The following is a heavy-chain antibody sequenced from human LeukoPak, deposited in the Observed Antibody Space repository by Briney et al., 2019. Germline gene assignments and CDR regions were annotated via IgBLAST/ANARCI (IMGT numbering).Heavy chain of an antibody. V-gene: IGHV3-74*01. CDR3: ARDPGPYCGGDCYYFDY. D-gene: IGHD2-21*02. J-gene: IGHJ4*02. CDR2: INNDGSGT. CDR1: GFIFSRYW. Sequence: PGGSLRLACAASGFIFSRYWVHWVRQAPGKGLVWVSRINNDGSGTSYADSVKGRFTISRDNAKNTLYLQMNSLRAEDTAVYYCARDPGPYCGGDCYYFDYWGQGTLVTVSS.